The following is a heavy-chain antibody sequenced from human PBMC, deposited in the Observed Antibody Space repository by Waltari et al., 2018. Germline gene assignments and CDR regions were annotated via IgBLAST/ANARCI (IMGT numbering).Heavy chain of an antibody. CDR1: GITFSSHA. CDR3: AKGGTLF. CDR2: ISSSGGST. D-gene: IGHD2-21*01. V-gene: IGHV3-23*01. Sequence: EVQLLESGGGLVQPGGSLRLSCAASGITFSSHAMTWVRQAPGKGLEWVSAISSSGGSTYYADSVKGRFTSSRDNSKNPLYLQMNSLRAEDTAVYYCAKGGTLFWGQGTLVTVSS. J-gene: IGHJ4*02.